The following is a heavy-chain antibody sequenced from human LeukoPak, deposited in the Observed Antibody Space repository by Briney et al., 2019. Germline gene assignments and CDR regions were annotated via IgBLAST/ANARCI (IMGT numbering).Heavy chain of an antibody. Sequence: GGSLRLSCTASGFTFGDYAMSWFRQAPGKGLEWVGFIRSKAYGGTTEYAASVKGRFTISRDDSKSIAYLQMNSLKTEDTAVYYCTRGSWDSSGYYFDYWGQGTLVTVSS. CDR3: TRGSWDSSGYYFDY. D-gene: IGHD3-22*01. CDR2: IRSKAYGGTT. CDR1: GFTFGDYA. J-gene: IGHJ4*02. V-gene: IGHV3-49*03.